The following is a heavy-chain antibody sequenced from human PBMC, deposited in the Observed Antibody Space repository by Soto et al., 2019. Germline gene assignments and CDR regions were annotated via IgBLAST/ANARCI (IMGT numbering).Heavy chain of an antibody. Sequence: ASVKVSCKASGYTFTSYYMHWVRQAPGQGLEWRGIINPSGGSTSYAQKFQGRVTMTRDVSTSTVYMELSSLRSEDTAVYYCARPPVDTGSPHYYGMDVWGQGTTVTVSS. V-gene: IGHV1-46*01. CDR2: INPSGGST. J-gene: IGHJ6*02. CDR3: ARPPVDTGSPHYYGMDV. D-gene: IGHD5-18*01. CDR1: GYTFTSYY.